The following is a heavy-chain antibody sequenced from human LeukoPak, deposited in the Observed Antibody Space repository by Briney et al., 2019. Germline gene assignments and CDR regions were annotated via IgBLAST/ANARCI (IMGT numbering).Heavy chain of an antibody. D-gene: IGHD3-3*01. CDR1: GYSFTNYA. V-gene: IGHV1-3*04. Sequence: GASVKVSCKASGYSFTNYAFHWVRQAPGQSLEWMGWIHTGNGFTRYSQKFQGRVTMTRNTSISTAYMELSSLRSEDTAVYYCARGDATRITIFGWGSNWFGPWGQGTLVTVSS. CDR3: ARGDATRITIFGWGSNWFGP. J-gene: IGHJ5*02. CDR2: IHTGNGFT.